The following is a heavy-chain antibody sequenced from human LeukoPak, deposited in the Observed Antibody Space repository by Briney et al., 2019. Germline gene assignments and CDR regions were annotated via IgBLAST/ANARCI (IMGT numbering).Heavy chain of an antibody. CDR1: GGSISSAGYY. D-gene: IGHD6-13*01. CDR2: IYYSGSI. V-gene: IGHV4-31*03. Sequence: PSETLSLTCTVSGGSISSAGYYWSWIRQHPGKGLEWIGYIYYSGSIYYNPSLKSRVIISLDTSKNQFSLKLNSVTAADTAVYYCARGGYNSNWYNNWGQGTLVTVSS. CDR3: ARGGYNSNWYNN. J-gene: IGHJ4*02.